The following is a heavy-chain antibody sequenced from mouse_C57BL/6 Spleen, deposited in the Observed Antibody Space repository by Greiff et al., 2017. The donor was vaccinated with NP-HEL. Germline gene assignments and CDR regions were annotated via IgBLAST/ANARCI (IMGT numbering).Heavy chain of an antibody. CDR2: IDPSDSYT. Sequence: QVQLQQPGAELVKPGASVKLSCKASGYTFTSYWMQWVKQRPGQGLEWIGEIDPSDSYTNYNQKFKGKATLTVDTSSSTAYMQLSSLTSEDSAVYYCARDRAQATGVDYWGKGTTLTVSS. J-gene: IGHJ2*01. CDR1: GYTFTSYW. V-gene: IGHV1-50*01. CDR3: ARDRAQATGVDY. D-gene: IGHD3-2*02.